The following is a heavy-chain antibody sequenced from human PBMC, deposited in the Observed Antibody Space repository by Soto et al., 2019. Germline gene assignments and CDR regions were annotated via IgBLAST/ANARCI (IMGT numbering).Heavy chain of an antibody. CDR2: ISAYNGNT. CDR1: GYTFTSYG. Sequence: ASVKVSCKASGYTFTSYGISWVRQAPGQGLEWMGWISAYNGNTNYAQKLRGRVTMTTDTSTSTAYMELRSLRSDDTAVYYCARDRAWDIVVVVAANPFDYWGQGTLVTVSS. V-gene: IGHV1-18*01. J-gene: IGHJ4*02. D-gene: IGHD2-15*01. CDR3: ARDRAWDIVVVVAANPFDY.